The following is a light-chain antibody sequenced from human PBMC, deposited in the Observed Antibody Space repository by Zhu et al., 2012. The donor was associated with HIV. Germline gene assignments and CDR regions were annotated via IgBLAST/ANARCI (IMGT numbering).Light chain of an antibody. V-gene: IGKV3-15*01. CDR1: QSFGTT. Sequence: EIVMTQSPAILSVFPGERATLSCWASQSFGTTLAWYQHKPGQPPRPLIYEVSTRATGVPARFFGSGSGTEFTLTISSVQSEDFAVYYCQHYNNWLGTFGQGTKVEIK. J-gene: IGKJ1*01. CDR2: EVS. CDR3: QHYNNWLGT.